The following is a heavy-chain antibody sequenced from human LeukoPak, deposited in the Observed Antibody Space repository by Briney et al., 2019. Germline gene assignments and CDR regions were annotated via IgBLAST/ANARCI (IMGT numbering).Heavy chain of an antibody. D-gene: IGHD3-22*01. CDR1: GFSLSAYC. CDR3: ARGGCIGHYLLDY. Sequence: GGSLRLSCAASGFSLSAYCMSWVRQAPGKGLEWVANINEDGSEKNFVDSVKGRFTISKDNGKNSLYLQMNSLRAEDTAVYYCARGGCIGHYLLDYWGQGILVTVSS. J-gene: IGHJ4*02. CDR2: INEDGSEK. V-gene: IGHV3-7*01.